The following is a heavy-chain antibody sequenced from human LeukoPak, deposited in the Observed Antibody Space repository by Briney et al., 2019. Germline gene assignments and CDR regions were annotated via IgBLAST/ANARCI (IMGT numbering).Heavy chain of an antibody. Sequence: GASVKVSCKASGYAFPHYGVQWVRQAPGQTLEWMGWFNAGNGDDTKYSQKFQARLTMTTDTSATTVYMELNSLRSEDTAVYYCARSGSNWSCDSWGQGTLVTVSS. CDR1: GYAFPHYG. D-gene: IGHD6-13*01. V-gene: IGHV1-3*01. CDR3: ARSGSNWSCDS. J-gene: IGHJ4*02. CDR2: FNAGNGDDT.